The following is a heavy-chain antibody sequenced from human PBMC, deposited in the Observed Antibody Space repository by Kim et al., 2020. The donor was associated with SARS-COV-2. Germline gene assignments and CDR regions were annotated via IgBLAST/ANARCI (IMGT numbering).Heavy chain of an antibody. D-gene: IGHD3-10*01. J-gene: IGHJ6*02. V-gene: IGHV4-34*01. CDR3: ARITPKYCCYGMDV. Sequence: PSRKSGVTISEDTSKNQFSLKLSSVTAADTAVYYCARITPKYCCYGMDVWGQGTTVTVSS.